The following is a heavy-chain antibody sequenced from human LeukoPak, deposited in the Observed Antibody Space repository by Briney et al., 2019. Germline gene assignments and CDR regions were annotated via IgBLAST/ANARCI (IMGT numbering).Heavy chain of an antibody. CDR3: ARHPRPSAGYYYYMDV. CDR1: GGSISSSSYY. CDR2: IYYTGNT. Sequence: KPSETLSLTCTVSGGSISSSSYYCGWIRQPPGKGLEWIGSIYYTGNTYYNPSLKSRVTISVDTSKNQFSLNLSSVTATDTAVYYCARHPRPSAGYYYYMDVWGKGTTVTVSS. D-gene: IGHD6-13*01. J-gene: IGHJ6*03. V-gene: IGHV4-39*01.